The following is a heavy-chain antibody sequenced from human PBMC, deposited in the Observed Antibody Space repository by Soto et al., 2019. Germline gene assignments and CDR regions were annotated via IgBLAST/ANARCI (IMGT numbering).Heavy chain of an antibody. V-gene: IGHV1-69*01. Sequence: QVQLVQSGAEVKKPGSSVNVSCKASGGTFSSYAISWARQAPGQGLEWMGGIIPIFGTANYAQKFQGRVTLTAEESTSTAYMELSSLRSEDTAVYYWARGGYCSGSYYNDTPGYWGQGTLVTVSS. CDR3: ARGGYCSGSYYNDTPGY. J-gene: IGHJ4*02. D-gene: IGHD3-10*01. CDR1: GGTFSSYA. CDR2: IIPIFGTA.